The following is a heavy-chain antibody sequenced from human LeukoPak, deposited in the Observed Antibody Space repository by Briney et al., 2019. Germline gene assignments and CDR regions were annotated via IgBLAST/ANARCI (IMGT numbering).Heavy chain of an antibody. CDR2: IKSKTDGGTT. D-gene: IGHD1-14*01. Sequence: GGSLRLPCAASGFTFSNAWMSWVRQAPGKGLEWVGRIKSKTDGGTTDYAAPVKGRFTISRDDSKNTLYLQMNSLKTEDTAVYYCTTGPGHYGMDVWGKGTTVTVSS. CDR3: TTGPGHYGMDV. J-gene: IGHJ6*04. CDR1: GFTFSNAW. V-gene: IGHV3-15*01.